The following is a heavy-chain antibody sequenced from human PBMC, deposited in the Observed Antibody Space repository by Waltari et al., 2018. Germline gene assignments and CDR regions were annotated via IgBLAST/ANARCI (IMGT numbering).Heavy chain of an antibody. Sequence: QVQLVESGGGVVQPGRSLRLSCAASGFTFSSYGMHWARQAPGKGLEWVAVIWYDGSNKYYADSVKGRFTISRDNSKNTLYLQMNSLRAEDTAVYYCARARTDYGDPNPQFDYWGQGTLVTVSS. CDR1: GFTFSSYG. CDR3: ARARTDYGDPNPQFDY. D-gene: IGHD4-17*01. CDR2: IWYDGSNK. V-gene: IGHV3-33*01. J-gene: IGHJ4*02.